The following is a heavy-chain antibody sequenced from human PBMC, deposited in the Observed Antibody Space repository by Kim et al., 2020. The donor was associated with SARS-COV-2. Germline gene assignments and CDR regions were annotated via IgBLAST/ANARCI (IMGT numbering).Heavy chain of an antibody. Sequence: GGSLRLSCAASGFTFSNYWMTWVRQAPGKGLEWVANIKQDGSEKYFVDSVKGRFTISRDNAKSSLYLQMNSLRVEDTAVYYCARVDQKGSTSAYWGQGTLVTVSS. CDR2: IKQDGSEK. CDR1: GFTFSNYW. CDR3: ARVDQKGSTSAY. D-gene: IGHD6-6*01. V-gene: IGHV3-7*01. J-gene: IGHJ4*02.